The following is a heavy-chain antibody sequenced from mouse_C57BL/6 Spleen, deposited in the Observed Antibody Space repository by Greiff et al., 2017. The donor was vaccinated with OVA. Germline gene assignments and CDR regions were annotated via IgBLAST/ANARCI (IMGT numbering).Heavy chain of an antibody. CDR2: ISSGGSYT. Sequence: EVQLVESGGDLVKPGGSLKLSCAASGFTFSSYGMSWVRQTPDKRLEWVATISSGGSYTYYPDSVKGRFTISSDNAKNTLYLQMSSLKSEDTAMYYCARFDGYYYAMDYWGQGTSVTVSS. CDR3: ARFDGYYYAMDY. D-gene: IGHD2-3*01. CDR1: GFTFSSYG. J-gene: IGHJ4*01. V-gene: IGHV5-6*01.